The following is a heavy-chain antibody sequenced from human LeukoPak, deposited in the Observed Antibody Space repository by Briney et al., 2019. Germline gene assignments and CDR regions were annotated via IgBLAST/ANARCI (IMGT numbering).Heavy chain of an antibody. J-gene: IGHJ4*02. CDR3: ARARGSGYYFVPVH. V-gene: IGHV3-20*04. Sequence: GGSLRLSCAASGFTFSSYSMNWVRQAPGKGLEWVSGINWNGGSTGYADSVKGRFTISRDNAKNSLYLQMNSLRAEDTALYYCARARGSGYYFVPVHWGQGTLVTVSS. CDR2: INWNGGST. D-gene: IGHD3-22*01. CDR1: GFTFSSYS.